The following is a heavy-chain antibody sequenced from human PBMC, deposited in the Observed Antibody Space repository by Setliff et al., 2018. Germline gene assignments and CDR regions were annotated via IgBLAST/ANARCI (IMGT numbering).Heavy chain of an antibody. J-gene: IGHJ5*01. Sequence: SETLSLTCTVSGGPINSDRYYWGWIRQPPGKGLEWIGRIYNSGTTNYNPSLKSRVTISADTSNNSFSLNLFSVTAADTAVYYCAGRDYSGGDSWGHGTLVTVSS. D-gene: IGHD4-4*01. CDR1: GGPINSDRYY. CDR2: IYNSGTT. V-gene: IGHV4-39*02. CDR3: AGRDYSGGDS.